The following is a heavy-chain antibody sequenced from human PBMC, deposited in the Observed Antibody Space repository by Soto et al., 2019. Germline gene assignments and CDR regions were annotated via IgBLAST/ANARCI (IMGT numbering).Heavy chain of an antibody. J-gene: IGHJ3*02. D-gene: IGHD6-19*01. CDR2: ISGSGGST. Sequence: GGSLRLSCAASGFTFSSYAMSWVRQAPGKGLEWVSAISGSGGSTYYADSVKGRFTISRDNSKNTLYLQMNSLRAEDTAVYYGAKIGESGAVAGTGAFDIWGQGTMVTVSS. V-gene: IGHV3-23*01. CDR3: AKIGESGAVAGTGAFDI. CDR1: GFTFSSYA.